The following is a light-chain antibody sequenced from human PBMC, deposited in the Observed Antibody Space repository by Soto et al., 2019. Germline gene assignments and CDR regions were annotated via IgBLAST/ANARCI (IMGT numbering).Light chain of an antibody. CDR3: QQYCSSGT. CDR1: QSVSNNY. CDR2: GAS. V-gene: IGKV3-20*01. Sequence: EIVLTQSPGTLSLSPGERATLSCRASQSVSNNYLAWYQQKPGQAPRLLIYGASNRATGIPDRFSGSGSGTYFTLTISRLETEDFAVYYCQQYCSSGTFGQGTTVEIK. J-gene: IGKJ1*01.